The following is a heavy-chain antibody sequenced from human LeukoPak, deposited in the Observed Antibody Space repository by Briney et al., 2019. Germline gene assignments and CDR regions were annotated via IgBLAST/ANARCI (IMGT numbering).Heavy chain of an antibody. CDR2: ISYDGSNK. CDR3: ARGTPRYFDY. CDR1: GFTFSSYG. V-gene: IGHV3-30*03. D-gene: IGHD2-15*01. Sequence: GGSLRLSCAASGFTFSSYGMHWVHQAPGKGLEWVAVISYDGSNKYYADSVKGRFTISRDNSKNTLYLQMNSLRAEDTAVYYCARGTPRYFDYWGQGTLVTVSS. J-gene: IGHJ4*02.